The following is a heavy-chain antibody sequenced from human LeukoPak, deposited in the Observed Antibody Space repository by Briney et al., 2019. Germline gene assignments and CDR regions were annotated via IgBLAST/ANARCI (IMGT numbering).Heavy chain of an antibody. CDR2: INPSSGGT. Sequence: ASVKVSCKASGYTFTGYYMHWVRQAPGQGLEWMGWINPSSGGTNYAQKFQGWVTMTRDTSISTAYMELSRLRSDDTAVYYCARDRSVVVPAAMPGYYYYGMDVWGKGTTVTVSS. D-gene: IGHD2-2*01. CDR3: ARDRSVVVPAAMPGYYYYGMDV. J-gene: IGHJ6*04. V-gene: IGHV1-2*04. CDR1: GYTFTGYY.